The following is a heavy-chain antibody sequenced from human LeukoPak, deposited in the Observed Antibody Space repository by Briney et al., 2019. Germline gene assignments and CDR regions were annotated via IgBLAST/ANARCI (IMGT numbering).Heavy chain of an antibody. D-gene: IGHD4-17*01. J-gene: IGHJ5*02. Sequence: GGSLRLSCAASGFTFSSYWMHWVRQAPGKGLVWVSRIDHGGGGTEYTDSVKGRFTISRNNAKNTLYVQMNSLRAEDTAVYYCVREVSGDPWHNWFDPWGQGTLVTVS. CDR1: GFTFSSYW. CDR3: VREVSGDPWHNWFDP. CDR2: IDHGGGGT. V-gene: IGHV3-74*03.